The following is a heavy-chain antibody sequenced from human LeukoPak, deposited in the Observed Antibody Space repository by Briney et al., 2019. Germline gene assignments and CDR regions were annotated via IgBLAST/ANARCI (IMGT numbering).Heavy chain of an antibody. J-gene: IGHJ5*02. Sequence: PSETLSLTCAVSGGSISFYYWSWIRQPPGRGLEWIGYVPYSGSTSYNPSLKSRVTMSVDTSKNQFSLKLTSVTAADTAVYYCAREGYCSGNSCANWFDPWGQGTLVTVSS. CDR2: VPYSGST. D-gene: IGHD2-15*01. CDR1: GGSISFYY. CDR3: AREGYCSGNSCANWFDP. V-gene: IGHV4-59*01.